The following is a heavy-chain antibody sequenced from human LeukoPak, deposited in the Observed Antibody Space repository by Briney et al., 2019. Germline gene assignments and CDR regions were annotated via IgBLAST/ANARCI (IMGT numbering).Heavy chain of an antibody. CDR3: VDYCNGGSCHVKRAFAI. CDR2: IVRNGGGT. D-gene: IGHD2-15*01. V-gene: IGHV3-20*04. CDR1: GFTFDDYG. Sequence: PGGSLRLSCVAPGFTFDDYGMSWVRQVPGKGLEWVSGIVRNGGGTGYADSVKGRFTISRDNSKNTLYLQMNRLRAEDTAMYYCVDYCNGGSCHVKRAFAIWGQGTMVTVSS. J-gene: IGHJ3*02.